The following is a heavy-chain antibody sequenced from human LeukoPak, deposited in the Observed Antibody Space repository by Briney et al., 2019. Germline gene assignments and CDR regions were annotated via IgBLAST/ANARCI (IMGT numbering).Heavy chain of an antibody. J-gene: IGHJ3*02. V-gene: IGHV3-74*01. CDR2: VDTDGSST. CDR1: GFTLSNYW. CDR3: VRDTGIREAFDI. Sequence: GGSLRLSCSASGFTLSNYWMHWVRQAPGEGLDWVSRVDTDGSSTYYAASVRGRFTISRDNAKNTLYLQMHMLRAEDTALYYCVRDTGIREAFDIWGQGTTATVSS. D-gene: IGHD3-10*01.